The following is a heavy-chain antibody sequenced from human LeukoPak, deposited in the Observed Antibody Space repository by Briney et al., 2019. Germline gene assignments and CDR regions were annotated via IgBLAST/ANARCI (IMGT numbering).Heavy chain of an antibody. Sequence: RESLKISCKGSGYTFSNYWIGWVRQKPGKGLEWMGIIYPGDSETQYSPSFQGQVTISADKSIITAYLQWSSLKASDTAIYYCARFLYGHYSHYFDYWGQGTLVTVSS. CDR1: GYTFSNYW. CDR3: ARFLYGHYSHYFDY. CDR2: IYPGDSET. V-gene: IGHV5-51*01. D-gene: IGHD2-15*01. J-gene: IGHJ4*02.